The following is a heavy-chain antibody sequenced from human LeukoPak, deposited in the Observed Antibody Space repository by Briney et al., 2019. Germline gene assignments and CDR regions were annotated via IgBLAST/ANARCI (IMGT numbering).Heavy chain of an antibody. V-gene: IGHV4-30-4*01. CDR2: ITYSGST. D-gene: IGHD5-12*01. J-gene: IGHJ4*02. CDR3: ARGGVGGYDYFDS. CDR1: GGSISSDDYY. Sequence: SETLSLTCTVSGGSISSDDYYWSWIRQPPGKGLEWIGHITYSGSTGYSPSLRSRVTMSVDTSKDQFSLKLNSVTAAETAMYFCARGGVGGYDYFDSWGQGTLVAVSS.